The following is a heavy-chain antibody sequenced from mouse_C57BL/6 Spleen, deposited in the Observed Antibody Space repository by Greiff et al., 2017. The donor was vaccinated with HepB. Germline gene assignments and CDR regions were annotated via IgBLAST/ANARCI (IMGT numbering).Heavy chain of an antibody. CDR1: GFSLTSYG. Sequence: QVQLKQSGPGLVAPSQSLSITCTVSGFSLTSYGVHWVRQPPGKGLEWLVVIWSDGSTTYNSALKSRLSISKDNSKSQVFLKMNSLQTDDTAMYYCARHDRGLRAYYAMDYWGQGTSVTVSS. J-gene: IGHJ4*01. V-gene: IGHV2-6-1*01. D-gene: IGHD2-4*01. CDR2: IWSDGST. CDR3: ARHDRGLRAYYAMDY.